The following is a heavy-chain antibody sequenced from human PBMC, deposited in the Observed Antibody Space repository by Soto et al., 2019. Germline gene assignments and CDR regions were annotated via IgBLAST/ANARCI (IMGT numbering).Heavy chain of an antibody. D-gene: IGHD1-26*01. CDR2: INPNNGGT. CDR3: ARDLPIVGTTTWDY. J-gene: IGHJ4*02. Sequence: QVQLVQSGAEVKKSGASVMVSCKAPENTFPAYYIHWGRQAPGQGLEWMGWINPNNGGTNTVQKFQGRVTMTRDTSISTAYMELRRLTSDDTAVYYCARDLPIVGTTTWDYWGQGTLVTVSS. V-gene: IGHV1-2*02. CDR1: ENTFPAYY.